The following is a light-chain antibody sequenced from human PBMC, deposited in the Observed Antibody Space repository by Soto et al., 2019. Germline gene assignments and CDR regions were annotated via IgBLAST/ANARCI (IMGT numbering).Light chain of an antibody. CDR3: CSYAGSYTYV. J-gene: IGLJ1*01. CDR2: DVS. Sequence: ALTQPRSVSGPPGQSVTISCTGTSSDVGGYNYVSWYQQHPGKAPKLMIYDVSKRPSGVPDRFSGSKSGNTASLTISGLQAEDEADYYCCSYAGSYTYVFGTGTKVTVL. CDR1: SSDVGGYNY. V-gene: IGLV2-11*01.